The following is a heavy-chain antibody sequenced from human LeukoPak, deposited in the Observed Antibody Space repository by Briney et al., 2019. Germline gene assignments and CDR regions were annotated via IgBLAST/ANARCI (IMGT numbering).Heavy chain of an antibody. Sequence: PLETLSLTCAVYGGSFSGYYWSWIRQPPGKGLEWIGEINHSGSTNYNPSLKSRVAISVDTSKNQFSLKLSSVTAADTAVYYCARRGYSYSSPDYWGQETLVTVSS. CDR1: GGSFSGYY. CDR2: INHSGST. D-gene: IGHD5-18*01. J-gene: IGHJ4*02. V-gene: IGHV4-34*01. CDR3: ARRGYSYSSPDY.